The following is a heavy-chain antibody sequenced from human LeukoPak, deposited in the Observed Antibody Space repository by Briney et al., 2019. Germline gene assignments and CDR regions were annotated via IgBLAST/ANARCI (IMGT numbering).Heavy chain of an antibody. Sequence: GGSLRLSCAASGFTFSDYYMSWIRQAPGKGLEWVSYINIIGSTIYCADSVEGRFTISWDNAKNSLYLQMNSLRSEDTAVYYCARDGYYGSGSPWGQGTLVTVSS. CDR1: GFTFSDYY. CDR2: INIIGSTI. D-gene: IGHD3-10*01. CDR3: ARDGYYGSGSP. V-gene: IGHV3-11*01. J-gene: IGHJ5*02.